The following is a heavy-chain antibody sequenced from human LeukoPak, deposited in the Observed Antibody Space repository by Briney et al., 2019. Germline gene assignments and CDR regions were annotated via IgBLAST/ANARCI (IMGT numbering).Heavy chain of an antibody. CDR1: GFTFSSYE. CDR3: ARDPARFGSGYYPEN. Sequence: GGSLRLSCAASGFTFSSYEMNWVRQAPGKGLEWVANIKPDGSDKYYVGSVEGRFTISRDNAKNSLYLQMNSLRADDTSIYYCARDPARFGSGYYPENWGPGTQVTVSS. D-gene: IGHD3-22*01. J-gene: IGHJ4*02. CDR2: IKPDGSDK. V-gene: IGHV3-7*01.